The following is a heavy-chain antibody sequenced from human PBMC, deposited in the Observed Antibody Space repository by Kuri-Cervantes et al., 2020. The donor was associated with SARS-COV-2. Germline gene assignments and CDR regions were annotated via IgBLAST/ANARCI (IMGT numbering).Heavy chain of an antibody. CDR1: GFTFSSYA. V-gene: IGHV3-21*01. CDR3: ARIGSSSWAFDY. J-gene: IGHJ4*02. D-gene: IGHD6-13*01. Sequence: GESLKISCAASGFTFSSYAMSWVRQAPGKGLEWVSSISSSSSYIYYADSVKGRFTISRDNAKNSLYLQMNSLRAEDTAVYYCARIGSSSWAFDYWGQGTLVTVSS. CDR2: ISSSSSYI.